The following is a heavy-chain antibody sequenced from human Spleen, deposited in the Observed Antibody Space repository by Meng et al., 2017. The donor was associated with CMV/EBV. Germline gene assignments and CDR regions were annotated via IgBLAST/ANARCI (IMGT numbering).Heavy chain of an antibody. CDR2: ISGSGGST. Sequence: GGSLRLSCAASGFTFSSYAMSWVRQAPGKGLEWVSVISGSGGSTYYADSVMGRFTISRDNSKNTLYLQMNSLRAEDTAVYYCAKDLGGYFYGMDVWGQGTTVTVSS. D-gene: IGHD3-22*01. CDR1: GFTFSSYA. CDR3: AKDLGGYFYGMDV. V-gene: IGHV3-23*01. J-gene: IGHJ6*02.